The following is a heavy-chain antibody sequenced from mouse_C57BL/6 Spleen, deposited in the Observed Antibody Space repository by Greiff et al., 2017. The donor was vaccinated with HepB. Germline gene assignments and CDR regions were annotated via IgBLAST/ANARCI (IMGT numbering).Heavy chain of an antibody. Sequence: VQLQQSGPGLVKPSQSLSLTCSVTGYSITCGYYWNWIRQFPGNKLEWMGYISYDGSNNYNPSLKNRISITRDTSTNQFFLKLNSVTTEDTATYYCARYYYGSLDYWGQGTTLTVSS. CDR1: GYSITCGYY. D-gene: IGHD1-1*01. CDR3: ARYYYGSLDY. V-gene: IGHV3-6*01. CDR2: ISYDGSN. J-gene: IGHJ2*01.